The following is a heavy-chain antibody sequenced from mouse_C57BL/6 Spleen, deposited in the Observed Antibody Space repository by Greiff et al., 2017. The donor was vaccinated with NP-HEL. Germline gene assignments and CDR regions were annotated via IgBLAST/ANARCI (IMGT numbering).Heavy chain of an antibody. CDR2: ISYDGSN. CDR3: ARLYYDYDGFAY. V-gene: IGHV3-6*01. J-gene: IGHJ3*01. Sequence: DVKLQESGPGLVKPSQSLSLTCSVTGYSITSGYYWNWIRQFPGNKLEWMGYISYDGSNNYNPSLKNRISITRDTSKNQFFLKLNSVTTEDTATYYCARLYYDYDGFAYWGQGTLVTVSA. D-gene: IGHD2-4*01. CDR1: GYSITSGYY.